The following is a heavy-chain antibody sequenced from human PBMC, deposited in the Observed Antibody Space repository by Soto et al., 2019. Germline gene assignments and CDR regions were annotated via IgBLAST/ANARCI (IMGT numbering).Heavy chain of an antibody. CDR1: GYTFTSYG. CDR2: ISAYNGNT. CDR3: ARDSRPLLRFLEWLPSRNYYGMDV. J-gene: IGHJ6*02. D-gene: IGHD3-3*01. V-gene: IGHV1-18*01. Sequence: ASVKVSCKASGYTFTSYGISWVRQAPGQGLEWMRWISAYNGNTNYAQKLQGRVTMTTDTSTSTAYMELRSLRSDDTAVYYCARDSRPLLRFLEWLPSRNYYGMDVWGQGTTVTVSS.